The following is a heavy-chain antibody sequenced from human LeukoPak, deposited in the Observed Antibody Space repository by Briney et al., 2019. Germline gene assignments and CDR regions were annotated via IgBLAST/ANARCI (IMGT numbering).Heavy chain of an antibody. CDR2: IYSAGST. CDR3: ARGDGGSYSVGAFDI. CDR1: GFTVSSNY. Sequence: PGGSLRLSCAASGFTVSSNYMTWVRKAPGKGLGWVSIIYSAGSTYYADSVKGRFTISRDNSKNTLFLQMNSLRAEDTAVYYCARGDGGSYSVGAFDIWGQGTMVTVSS. J-gene: IGHJ3*02. V-gene: IGHV3-53*01. D-gene: IGHD1-26*01.